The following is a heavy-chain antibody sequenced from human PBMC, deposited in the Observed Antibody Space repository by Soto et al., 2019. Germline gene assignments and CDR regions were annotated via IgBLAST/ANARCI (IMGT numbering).Heavy chain of an antibody. D-gene: IGHD2-21*02. Sequence: QVQLQESGPGLVRPSQTLSLTCTVSGGSISSDHYHWTWIRQPPGKGLEWIGYIHYSGSIYYNPSPQRRVTMSVDTSKNLFSLKLSSVTAADTAVYFCAREDDGGDRDYYGLDVWGQGTTVTVSS. J-gene: IGHJ6*02. CDR3: AREDDGGDRDYYGLDV. CDR1: GGSISSDHYH. CDR2: IHYSGSI. V-gene: IGHV4-30-4*01.